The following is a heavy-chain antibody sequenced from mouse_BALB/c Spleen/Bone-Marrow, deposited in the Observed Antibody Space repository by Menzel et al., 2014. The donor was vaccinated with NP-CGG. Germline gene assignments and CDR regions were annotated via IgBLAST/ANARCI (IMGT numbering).Heavy chain of an antibody. V-gene: IGHV1S81*02. J-gene: IGHJ3*01. D-gene: IGHD2-13*01. CDR1: GYTFTSYY. CDR2: IDPGNGGT. CDR3: TREGDSPFAY. Sequence: QVQLRQSGAELVKPGASVKLSCKASGYTFTSYYMYWVKQRPGQGLEWIGEIDPGNGGTNFNEKFKSKATLTVDKSSSTAYMQLSSLTSEDSEVYYCTREGDSPFAYWGQGTLSLSLQ.